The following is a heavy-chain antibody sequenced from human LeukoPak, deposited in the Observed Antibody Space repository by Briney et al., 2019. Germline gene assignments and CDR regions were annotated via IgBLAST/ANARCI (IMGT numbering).Heavy chain of an antibody. D-gene: IGHD4-11*01. Sequence: SETLSLTCTVSGGSISGYFWSWIPQPPGKGLEWIGYIYSVGSTNYDPSLKSRITISIDTSKNQFSLKLSSVTAGDTAVYYCGREGTTVTQFDYWGQGTLVTVSS. J-gene: IGHJ4*02. CDR2: IYSVGST. CDR1: GGSISGYF. CDR3: GREGTTVTQFDY. V-gene: IGHV4-59*01.